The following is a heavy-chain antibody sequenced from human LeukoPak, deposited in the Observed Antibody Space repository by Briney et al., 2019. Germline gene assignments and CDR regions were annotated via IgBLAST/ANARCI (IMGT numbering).Heavy chain of an antibody. D-gene: IGHD5-12*01. Sequence: SETLSLTCAVYGGSFSGYYWSWIRQPPGKGLEWIGEINHSGSTNYNPSLKSRVTISVDTSKNQFSLKLSSVTAADTAVYYCARATESGIVATITFDYWGQGTLVTVSS. CDR2: INHSGST. CDR1: GGSFSGYY. J-gene: IGHJ4*02. CDR3: ARATESGIVATITFDY. V-gene: IGHV4-34*01.